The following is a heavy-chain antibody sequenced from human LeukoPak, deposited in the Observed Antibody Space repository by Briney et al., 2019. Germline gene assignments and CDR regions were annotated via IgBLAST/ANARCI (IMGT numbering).Heavy chain of an antibody. J-gene: IGHJ4*02. CDR1: GGSISSSSHF. CDR2: IYYTGST. Sequence: SETPSLTCTVSGGSISSSSHFWGWIRQPPGKGLEWIGSIYYTGSTYHNSSLKSRLTISVDTSKNQFSLKLSSVTAADTAVFYCARLDNWNGYYFDYWGQGTLVTVSS. V-gene: IGHV4-39*01. D-gene: IGHD1-20*01. CDR3: ARLDNWNGYYFDY.